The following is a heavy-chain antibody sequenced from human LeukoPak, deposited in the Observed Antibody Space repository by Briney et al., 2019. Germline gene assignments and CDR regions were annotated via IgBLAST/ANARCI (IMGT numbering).Heavy chain of an antibody. V-gene: IGHV4-34*01. CDR2: INHSGST. CDR1: GGSFSGYY. Sequence: PSETLSLTCAVYGGSFSGYYWSWIRQPPGKGLEWIGEINHSGSTNYNPSLKSQVTISVDTSKNQFSLKLSSVTAADTAVYYCARGVVGLLWFRELGFDYWGQGTLVTVSS. CDR3: ARGVVGLLWFRELGFDY. D-gene: IGHD3-10*01. J-gene: IGHJ4*02.